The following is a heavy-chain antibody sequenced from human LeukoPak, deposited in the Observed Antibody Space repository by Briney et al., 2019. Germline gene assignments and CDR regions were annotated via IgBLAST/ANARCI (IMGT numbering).Heavy chain of an antibody. J-gene: IGHJ4*02. CDR3: AGLVGRYSSGLYYYYFDY. Sequence: SGTLSLTCSVSGDSINSLDLWSWVRQPPGKGLEWIGEMYLSGTTHSSPSVKSRVTISIDKSKNQFFLNLSSVTAADTAVYYCAGLVGRYSSGLYYYYFDYWGQGTLVTVSS. CDR2: MYLSGTT. CDR1: GDSINSLDL. D-gene: IGHD3-22*01. V-gene: IGHV4-4*02.